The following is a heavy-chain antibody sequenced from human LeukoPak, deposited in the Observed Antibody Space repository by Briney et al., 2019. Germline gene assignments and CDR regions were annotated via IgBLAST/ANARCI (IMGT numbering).Heavy chain of an antibody. CDR3: ARSRGYYGSGSYYLDY. D-gene: IGHD3-10*01. CDR2: ISAYNGNT. V-gene: IGHV1-18*01. Sequence: ASVKVSCKASGYTFTSYGISWVRQAPGQGLEWMGWISAYNGNTNYAQKLQGRVTMTTDTSTSTAYMELRSLRSDDTAVYYCARSRGYYGSGSYYLDYWGQGTLVTVSS. J-gene: IGHJ4*02. CDR1: GYTFTSYG.